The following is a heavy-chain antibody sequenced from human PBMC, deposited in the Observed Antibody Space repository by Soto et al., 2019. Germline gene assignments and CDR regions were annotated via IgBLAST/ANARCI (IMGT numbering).Heavy chain of an antibody. J-gene: IGHJ6*02. CDR2: ISSSSSYI. V-gene: IGHV3-21*01. CDR1: TFTFSSYS. CDR3: ARNWNYYYYYGMDV. D-gene: IGHD1-1*01. Sequence: EVQLVESGGGLVKPGGSLRLSCAASTFTFSSYSMGWVRQAPGRGLEWVSSISSSSSYIYYADSVKGRFTISRDNAKNSLYLQMNSLRAEDTAVYYCARNWNYYYYYGMDVWGQGTTVTVSS.